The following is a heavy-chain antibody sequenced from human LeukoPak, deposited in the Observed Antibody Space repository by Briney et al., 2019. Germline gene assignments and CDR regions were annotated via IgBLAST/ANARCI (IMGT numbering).Heavy chain of an antibody. CDR1: GFTFSSYG. D-gene: IGHD2-2*01. J-gene: IGHJ4*02. CDR3: ARREDIVVVPAAMGGGFDY. CDR2: IWYDGSNK. V-gene: IGHV3-33*01. Sequence: GGSLRLSCAASGFTFSSYGMDWVRQAPGKGRGWVAVIWYDGSNKYYADSVKGRFTISRDNSKNTLYLQMNSLRAEDTAVYYCARREDIVVVPAAMGGGFDYWGQGTLVTVSS.